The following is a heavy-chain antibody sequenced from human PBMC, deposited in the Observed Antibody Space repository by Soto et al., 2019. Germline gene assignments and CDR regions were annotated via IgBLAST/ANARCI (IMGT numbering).Heavy chain of an antibody. V-gene: IGHV3-30*18. CDR1: GFTFSSYG. CDR3: AKDMTTVTVPSVRSGFDY. CDR2: ISYDGSNK. D-gene: IGHD4-17*01. Sequence: PGGSLRLSCAASGFTFSSYGMHWVRQAPGRGLEWVAVISYDGSNKYYADSVKGRFTISRDNSKNTLYLQMNSLRAEDTAVYYCAKDMTTVTVPSVRSGFDYWGQGTLVTVSS. J-gene: IGHJ4*02.